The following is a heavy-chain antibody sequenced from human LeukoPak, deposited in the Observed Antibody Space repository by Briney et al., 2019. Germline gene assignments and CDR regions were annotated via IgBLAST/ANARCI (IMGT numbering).Heavy chain of an antibody. J-gene: IGHJ4*02. CDR1: GFTFDDYA. CDR3: AKDIYSGYDSYYFDY. D-gene: IGHD5-12*01. V-gene: IGHV3-9*01. Sequence: PGGSLRLSCAASGFTFDDYAVHWVRQAPGKGLEWVSGISWNSGSIGYADSVKGRFTISRDNAKNSLYLQMNSLRAEDTALYYCAKDIYSGYDSYYFDYWGQGTLVTVSS. CDR2: ISWNSGSI.